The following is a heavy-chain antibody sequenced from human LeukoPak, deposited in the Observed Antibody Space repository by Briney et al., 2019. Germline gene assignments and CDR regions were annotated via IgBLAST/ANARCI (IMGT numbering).Heavy chain of an antibody. CDR2: ISSSSSYI. CDR3: ARPPRGDYYGSGSYYEISYYYYMDV. V-gene: IGHV3-21*01. CDR1: GFTFSSYS. D-gene: IGHD3-10*01. J-gene: IGHJ6*03. Sequence: PGGSLRLSCAASGFTFSSYSMNWVRQAPGKGLEWVSSISSSSSYIYYAASVKGRFTISRDNAKNSLYLQMNSLRAEDTAVYYCARPPRGDYYGSGSYYEISYYYYMDVWGKGTTVTVSS.